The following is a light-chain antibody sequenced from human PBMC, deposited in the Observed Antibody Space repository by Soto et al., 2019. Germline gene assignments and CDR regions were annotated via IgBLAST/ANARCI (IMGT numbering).Light chain of an antibody. J-gene: IGKJ1*01. CDR3: QQYYSYPPT. Sequence: AIRMTQSPSSLSASTVDRFTITCRASQGISSYLAWYQQKPGKAPKLLIYAASTLQSGVPSRFSGSGSGTDFTLTISCLQSEDFATYYCQQYYSYPPTFGQGTKVDIK. CDR2: AAS. CDR1: QGISSY. V-gene: IGKV1-8*01.